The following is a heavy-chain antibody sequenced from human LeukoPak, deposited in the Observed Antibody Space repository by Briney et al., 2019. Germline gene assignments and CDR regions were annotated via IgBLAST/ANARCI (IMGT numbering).Heavy chain of an antibody. J-gene: IGHJ4*02. V-gene: IGHV1-18*01. CDR2: ISAYNGNT. Sequence: ASVKVSCKASGYTFTSYGISWVRQAPGQGLEWMGWISAYNGNTNYAQKLQGRVTMTTDTSTSTAYMELRSLRSDDTAVYYYARGPEYCTNGVCLPFDYWGQGTLVTVSS. CDR3: ARGPEYCTNGVCLPFDY. CDR1: GYTFTSYG. D-gene: IGHD2-8*01.